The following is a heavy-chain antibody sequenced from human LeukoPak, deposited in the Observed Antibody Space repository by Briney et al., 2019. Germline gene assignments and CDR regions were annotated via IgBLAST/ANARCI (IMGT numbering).Heavy chain of an antibody. D-gene: IGHD6-19*01. J-gene: IGHJ3*02. CDR2: INPNSGGT. Sequence: ASVKVSCKASGYTFTGYYMHWVRQAPGQGLEWMGWINPNSGGTNYAQKFQGRVTMTRDTSFSTAYMELSRLRSDDTAVYYCAIGTPERYSSGWGNRPTFDIWGQGTMVTVSS. CDR3: AIGTPERYSSGWGNRPTFDI. V-gene: IGHV1-2*02. CDR1: GYTFTGYY.